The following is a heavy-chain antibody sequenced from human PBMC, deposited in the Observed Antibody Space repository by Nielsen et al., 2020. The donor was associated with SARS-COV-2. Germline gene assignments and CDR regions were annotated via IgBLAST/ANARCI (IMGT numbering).Heavy chain of an antibody. J-gene: IGHJ3*02. CDR1: GFTFDDYA. D-gene: IGHD1-14*01. CDR2: ISWNSGSI. Sequence: SLKISCAASGFTFDDYAMHWVRQAPGKGLEWVSGISWNSGSIGYADSVKGRFTISRDNAKNSLYLQMNSLRAEDTALYYCANLRLRTQDAFDIWGQGTTVTVSA. V-gene: IGHV3-9*01. CDR3: ANLRLRTQDAFDI.